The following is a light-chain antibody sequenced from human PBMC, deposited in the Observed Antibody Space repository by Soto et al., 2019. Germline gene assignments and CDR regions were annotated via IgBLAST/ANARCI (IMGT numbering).Light chain of an antibody. V-gene: IGLV2-14*01. CDR1: SSDVGAYNY. Sequence: QSVLTQPASVSGSPGQSITISCTGTSSDVGAYNYVSWYQQHPGKAPKLMIYEVRNRPSGVSDRFSGSRSGNTASLTNSGLQAEDESDYYCSSYTSSSTWVFGGGTKLTVL. J-gene: IGLJ3*02. CDR3: SSYTSSSTWV. CDR2: EVR.